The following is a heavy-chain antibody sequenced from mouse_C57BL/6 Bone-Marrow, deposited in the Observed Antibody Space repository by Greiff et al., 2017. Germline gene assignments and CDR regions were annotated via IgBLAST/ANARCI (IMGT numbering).Heavy chain of an antibody. V-gene: IGHV1-4*01. CDR2: INPSSGYT. CDR1: GYTFTSYT. D-gene: IGHD1-1*01. J-gene: IGHJ3*01. Sequence: VQLQESGAELARPGASVKMSCKASGYTFTSYTMHWVKQRPGQGLEWIGYINPSSGYTKYNQKFKDKATLTADKSSSTAYMQLSSLTSEDSAVYYCARVIFYYYGSFAYWGQGTLVTVSA. CDR3: ARVIFYYYGSFAY.